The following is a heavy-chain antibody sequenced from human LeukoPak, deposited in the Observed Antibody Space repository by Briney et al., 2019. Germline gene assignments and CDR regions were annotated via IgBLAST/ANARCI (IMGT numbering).Heavy chain of an antibody. CDR1: GGSISSYY. CDR2: IYYSGST. V-gene: IGHV4-59*01. CDR3: ARAPLTTGRNYYYLDV. Sequence: PSETLSLTCTVSGGSISSYYWSWIRQPPGKGLEWIGYIYYSGSTNYNPSLKSRVTISVDTSKNQFSLKLSSVTAADTPVYYCARAPLTTGRNYYYLDVWGKGTTVTVSS. D-gene: IGHD3-22*01. J-gene: IGHJ6*03.